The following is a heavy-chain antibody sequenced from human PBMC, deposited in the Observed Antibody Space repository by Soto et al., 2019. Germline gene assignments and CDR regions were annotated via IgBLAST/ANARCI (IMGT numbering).Heavy chain of an antibody. V-gene: IGHV1-69*12. D-gene: IGHD3-10*01. J-gene: IGHJ6*02. CDR1: GGTFSSYA. CDR3: ARDLLGFGYTYADV. Sequence: QVQLVQSGAEVKKPGSSVKVSCKASGGTFSSYAISWVRQAPGQGLEWMGGIIPIGATANYAQKFQGRVTXTADASTSTAYMELGSLRSEATAVYYCARDLLGFGYTYADVWGQGTTVTVSS. CDR2: IIPIGATA.